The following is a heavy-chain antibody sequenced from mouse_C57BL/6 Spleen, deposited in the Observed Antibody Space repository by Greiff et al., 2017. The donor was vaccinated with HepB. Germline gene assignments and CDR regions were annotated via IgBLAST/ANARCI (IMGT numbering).Heavy chain of an antibody. J-gene: IGHJ3*01. CDR1: GYTFTSYW. Sequence: QVQLQQPGAELVKPGASVKLSCKASGYTFTSYWMRWVKQRPGQGLEWIGEIDPSDSYTNYNQKFKGKATLTVDTSSSTAYMQLSSLTSEDSAVYYCARRGYSKGGTWFAYWGQGTLVTVSA. V-gene: IGHV1-50*01. CDR2: IDPSDSYT. CDR3: ARRGYSKGGTWFAY. D-gene: IGHD2-5*01.